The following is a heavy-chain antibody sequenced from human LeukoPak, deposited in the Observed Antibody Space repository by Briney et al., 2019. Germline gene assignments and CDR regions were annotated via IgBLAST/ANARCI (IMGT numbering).Heavy chain of an antibody. D-gene: IGHD3-10*01. V-gene: IGHV4-31*03. CDR2: IYYSGST. J-gene: IGHJ5*02. CDR3: ARDSGSGINCIDP. Sequence: SETLSLTCTVSSGSISRGGYYWSWLRQHPGKGLEWIGYIYYSGSTYYNPSLKSRVTISVNTSKNQFSLKLSSGTAADTAVHYCARDSGSGINCIDPWGQGTLVTVSS. CDR1: SGSISRGGYY.